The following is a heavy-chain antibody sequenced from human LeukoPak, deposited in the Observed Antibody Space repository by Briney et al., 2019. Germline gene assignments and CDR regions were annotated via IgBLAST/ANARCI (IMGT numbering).Heavy chain of an antibody. CDR2: IYYTGST. J-gene: IGHJ4*02. V-gene: IGHV4-59*08. Sequence: SETLSLTCTVSGGSISSYYWSWIRQPPGKGLEWIGYIYYTGSTNYNPSLKSRLTISVDTSRNQFSLKLSSATAADTAVYYCARAAEYSSGWYLFDYWGQGILVTVSA. CDR1: GGSISSYY. CDR3: ARAAEYSSGWYLFDY. D-gene: IGHD6-19*01.